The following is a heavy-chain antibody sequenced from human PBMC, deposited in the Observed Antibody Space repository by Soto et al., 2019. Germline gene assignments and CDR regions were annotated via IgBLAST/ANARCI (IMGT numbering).Heavy chain of an antibody. V-gene: IGHV1-46*01. J-gene: IGHJ4*02. CDR2: INPSGGST. CDR3: ESLAVAGKFYFDY. CDR1: GYTFTSYY. D-gene: IGHD6-19*01. Sequence: ASVKVSCKASGYTFTSYYMHWVRQAPGQGLEWMGIINPSGGSTSYAQKFQGRVTMTRDTSTSTVYMELSSLRSEDTAVYYCESLAVAGKFYFDYWGQGTLVTVSS.